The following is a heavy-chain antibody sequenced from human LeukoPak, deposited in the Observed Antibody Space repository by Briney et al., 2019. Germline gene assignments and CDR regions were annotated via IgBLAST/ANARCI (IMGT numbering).Heavy chain of an antibody. D-gene: IGHD6-13*01. Sequence: GGSLRLSCAASGFTFSNFAMTWVRQAPGKGLEWVSSIVGSSSTYYADSLKGRFTISRDNAKNSLYPQMNSLRAEDTAVYYCARIGAGSSRDYWGQGTLVTVSS. CDR1: GFTFSNFA. CDR3: ARIGAGSSRDY. J-gene: IGHJ4*02. CDR2: IVGSSST. V-gene: IGHV3-21*01.